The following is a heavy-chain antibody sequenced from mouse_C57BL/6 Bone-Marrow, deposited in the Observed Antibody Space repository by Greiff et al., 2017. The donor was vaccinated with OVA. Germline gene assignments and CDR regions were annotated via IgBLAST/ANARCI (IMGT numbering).Heavy chain of an antibody. D-gene: IGHD4-1*01. V-gene: IGHV1-69*01. CDR1: GYTFTSYW. Sequence: QVQLKQPGAELVMPGASVKLSCKASGYTFTSYWMHWVKQRPGQGLEWIGEIDPSDSYTNYNQKFKGKSTLTVDKSSSTAYMQLSSLTSEDSAVYYCARLTGTGDYWGQGTTLTVSS. CDR2: IDPSDSYT. J-gene: IGHJ2*01. CDR3: ARLTGTGDY.